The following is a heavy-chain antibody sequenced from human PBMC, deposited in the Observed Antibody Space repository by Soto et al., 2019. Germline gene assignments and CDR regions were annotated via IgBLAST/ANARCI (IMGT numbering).Heavy chain of an antibody. CDR1: GFTFSSYA. V-gene: IGHV3-30-3*01. D-gene: IGHD2-8*01. J-gene: IGHJ3*02. CDR2: ISYDGSNK. CDR3: AREFNILLKIDAFDI. Sequence: QVQLVESGGGVVQPGRSLRLSCADSGFTFSSYAMHWVRQAPGKGLEWVAVISYDGSNKYYADSVKGRFTISRDNSQNTLYLQMNSLRAEYTAVYYCAREFNILLKIDAFDIWGQGTMVTGSS.